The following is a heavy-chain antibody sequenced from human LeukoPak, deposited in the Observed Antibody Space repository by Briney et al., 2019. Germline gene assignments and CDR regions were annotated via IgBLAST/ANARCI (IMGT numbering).Heavy chain of an antibody. CDR2: ISSSSSYI. D-gene: IGHD6-6*01. CDR3: ASPHVIDSSSFLKY. CDR1: GFTFSSYE. Sequence: GGSLRLSCAASGFTFSSYEMNWVRQAPGKGLEWVSSISSSSSYIYYADSVKGRFTISRDNAKNSLYLHMNSLRAEDTAVYYCASPHVIDSSSFLKYWGQGTLVTVSS. J-gene: IGHJ4*02. V-gene: IGHV3-21*01.